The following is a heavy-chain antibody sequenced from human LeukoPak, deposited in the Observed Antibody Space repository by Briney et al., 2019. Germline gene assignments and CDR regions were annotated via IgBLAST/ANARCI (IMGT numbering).Heavy chain of an antibody. CDR3: AKVGRYCSSTSCSLPFDY. Sequence: QPGGSLRLSCAASGFTFDDYAMHWVRQAPGKGLEWVSLISGDGGSTYYADSVKGRFTISRDNSKNSLYLQMNSLRTEDTALYYCAKVGRYCSSTSCSLPFDYWGQGTLVTVSS. V-gene: IGHV3-43*02. CDR1: GFTFDDYA. J-gene: IGHJ4*02. CDR2: ISGDGGST. D-gene: IGHD2-2*01.